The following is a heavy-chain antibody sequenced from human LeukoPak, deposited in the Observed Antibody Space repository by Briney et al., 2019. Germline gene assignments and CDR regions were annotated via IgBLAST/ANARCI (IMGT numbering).Heavy chain of an antibody. Sequence: AGGSLRLSCAASGFTFSSFAMSWVRQAPGNGLEWVGDIDHRGSINYNPSLKSRVTISVDTSKNQFSLRLSSVTAADTAVYYCARGLVVVTMTSSIMDVWGQGTTVTVSS. J-gene: IGHJ6*02. D-gene: IGHD3-22*01. CDR3: ARGLVVVTMTSSIMDV. CDR2: IDHRGSI. CDR1: GFTFSSFA. V-gene: IGHV4-34*01.